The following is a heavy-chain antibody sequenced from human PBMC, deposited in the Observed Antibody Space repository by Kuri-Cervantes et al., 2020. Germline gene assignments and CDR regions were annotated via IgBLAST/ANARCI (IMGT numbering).Heavy chain of an antibody. V-gene: IGHV3-30*03. D-gene: IGHD5-18*01. CDR1: GFTFYSYG. J-gene: IGHJ4*02. Sequence: GESLKISCAASGFTFYSYGMHWVRQAPGKGLEWVAVISYDGSNEYYADSVKGRFTISRDNSKNTLYLQMNSLRAEDTAVYYCARDLDTAMSPGVEGGYWGQGTLVTVSS. CDR2: ISYDGSNE. CDR3: ARDLDTAMSPGVEGGY.